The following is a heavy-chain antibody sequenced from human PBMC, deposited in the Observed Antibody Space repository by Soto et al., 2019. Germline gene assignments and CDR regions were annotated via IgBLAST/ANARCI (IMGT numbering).Heavy chain of an antibody. CDR3: ARDGPRITMMVAVKDGMDV. D-gene: IGHD3-22*01. CDR1: GYTFTSYG. CDR2: ISAYNGNT. J-gene: IGHJ6*02. Sequence: ASVKVTFKASGYTFTSYGISWVRQAPGQGLEWMGWISAYNGNTNYAQKHQGRVTMTTDTSTSTAYMELRSLRSDDTAVYYCARDGPRITMMVAVKDGMDVWGQGTTVTVSS. V-gene: IGHV1-18*04.